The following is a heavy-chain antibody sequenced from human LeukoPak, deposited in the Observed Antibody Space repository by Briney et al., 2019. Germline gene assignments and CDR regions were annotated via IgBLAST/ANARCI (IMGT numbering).Heavy chain of an antibody. CDR3: ARDPVGAFVA. CDR2: IYHSGST. V-gene: IGHV4-38-2*02. D-gene: IGHD1-26*01. J-gene: IGHJ5*02. Sequence: SSETLSLTCTVSTYFISSGYYWGWIRQPPGKGLEWIGSIYHSGSTYYNPSLKSRVTMSVDTSKNQFSLKLSSVTAADSAVYYCARDPVGAFVAWGQGTPVTVSS. CDR1: TYFISSGYY.